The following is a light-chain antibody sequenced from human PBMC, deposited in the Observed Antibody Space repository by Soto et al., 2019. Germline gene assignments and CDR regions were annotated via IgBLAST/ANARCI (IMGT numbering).Light chain of an antibody. CDR3: QQYKNWPL. CDR2: GAS. V-gene: IGKV3-15*01. J-gene: IGKJ5*01. CDR1: QSVRSP. Sequence: IVLTQSPATLSVSPGEGVTLSCRASQSVRSPLAWYQQKPGQPPRLLIYGASTRATGIPARFSGSGFGTEFTLTISSLQSEDFAVYYCQQYKNWPLFGQGTRLEI.